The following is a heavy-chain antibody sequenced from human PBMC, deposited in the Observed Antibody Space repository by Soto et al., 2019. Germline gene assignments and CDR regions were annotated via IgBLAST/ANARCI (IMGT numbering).Heavy chain of an antibody. Sequence: SRRLSCAGSGFTFEDYAMHWGRQASGKGLELVSGNSLNSGSIGYACSMKGRFNISIDHAKNSLYLQMNSLTAEDTALYYCAKDLVARAYYYGMDVWGQGTTVTVS. CDR2: NSLNSGSI. J-gene: IGHJ6*02. CDR1: GFTFEDYA. D-gene: IGHD2-15*01. CDR3: AKDLVARAYYYGMDV. V-gene: IGHV3-9*01.